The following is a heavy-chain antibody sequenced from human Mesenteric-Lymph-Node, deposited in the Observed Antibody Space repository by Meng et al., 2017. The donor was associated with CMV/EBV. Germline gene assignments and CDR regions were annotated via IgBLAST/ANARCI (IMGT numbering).Heavy chain of an antibody. V-gene: IGHV4-59*01. Sequence: GSLRLSCTVSGGSISSYYWNWIRQPPGKGLEWIGNIYYSGSTNYNPSLKSRVTMSVDTYKNQFSLKLSSVTAADTAVYYCARAPITIFGVVNQGFDPWGQGTLVTVSS. CDR2: IYYSGST. CDR3: ARAPITIFGVVNQGFDP. J-gene: IGHJ5*02. CDR1: GGSISSYY. D-gene: IGHD3-3*01.